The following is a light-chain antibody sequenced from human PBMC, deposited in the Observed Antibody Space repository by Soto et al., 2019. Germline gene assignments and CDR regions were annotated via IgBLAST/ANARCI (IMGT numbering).Light chain of an antibody. CDR1: HNIERW. J-gene: IGKJ1*01. Sequence: IQMTQSPSTLSASVGDRVTITCRASHNIERWMAWYQQKRGRAPSLLIFDATTLHSGVPSRFSGGGSGTEFTLTILGLQPDDFATYYCQQFAKSSTFGQGTTVEIK. CDR3: QQFAKSST. V-gene: IGKV1-5*01. CDR2: DAT.